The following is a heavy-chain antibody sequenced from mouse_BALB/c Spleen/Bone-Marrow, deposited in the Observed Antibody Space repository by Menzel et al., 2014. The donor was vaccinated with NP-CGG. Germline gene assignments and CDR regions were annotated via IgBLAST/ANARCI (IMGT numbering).Heavy chain of an antibody. V-gene: IGHV1-80*01. CDR1: GYAFSAYW. Sequence: QVQLQQSGAELVRPGSSVKISCKASGYAFSAYWMNWVKQRPGQGLEWIGQIYPGDGDTNYNGKFKGKATLTPDKSSSTAYMQLSSLTSEDSAVYFCTRSTATFDYWGQGTTLTVSS. J-gene: IGHJ2*01. CDR2: IYPGDGDT. D-gene: IGHD1-2*01. CDR3: TRSTATFDY.